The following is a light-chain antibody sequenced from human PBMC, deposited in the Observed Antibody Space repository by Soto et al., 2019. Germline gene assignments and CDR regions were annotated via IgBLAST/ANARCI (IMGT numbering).Light chain of an antibody. CDR1: QGISSY. CDR2: AAS. V-gene: IGKV1-9*01. Sequence: DIQLTQSPSFLSASVGDRVTITCRASQGISSYLAWYQQKPGRAPKLLIYAASTLQTGVPSNFSGSGSGTEFTLTISSLQPDDFATYYCQQLNSYPLTFGGGTKVEIK. J-gene: IGKJ4*01. CDR3: QQLNSYPLT.